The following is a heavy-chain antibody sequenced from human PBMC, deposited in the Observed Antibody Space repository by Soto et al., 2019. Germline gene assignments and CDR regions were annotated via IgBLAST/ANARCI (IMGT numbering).Heavy chain of an antibody. D-gene: IGHD6-25*01. Sequence: QVQLQESGPGLVKPSETLSLTCTVSGGSVSSGSYYWSWIRQPPGKGLEWIGYIYYSGSTNYNPALKSRVTLSVDTSKNQFSRKLSSVTAADTAVYYCARVDQRRYYYYGMDVWGQGTTVTVSS. J-gene: IGHJ6*02. CDR3: ARVDQRRYYYYGMDV. CDR2: IYYSGST. CDR1: GGSVSSGSYY. V-gene: IGHV4-61*01.